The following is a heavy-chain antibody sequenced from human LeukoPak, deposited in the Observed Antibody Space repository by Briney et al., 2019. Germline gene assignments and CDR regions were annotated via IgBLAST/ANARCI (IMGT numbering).Heavy chain of an antibody. CDR3: TTNRHVLQLWTSLLFDY. CDR2: IRNDETEI. Sequence: GGSLRLSCAAPEFPFNTFNIHWIRQAPGRGLEWVSFIRNDETEIHYADFAKGRFTISRDKSQNSLYLQMNSLKTEDTAVYYCTTNRHVLQLWTSLLFDYWGQGTLVTVSS. D-gene: IGHD5-18*01. J-gene: IGHJ4*02. CDR1: EFPFNTFN. V-gene: IGHV3-30*02.